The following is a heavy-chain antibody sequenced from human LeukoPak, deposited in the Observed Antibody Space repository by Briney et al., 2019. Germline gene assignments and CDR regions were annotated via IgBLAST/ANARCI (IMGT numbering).Heavy chain of an antibody. CDR2: IKQDGSEK. CDR1: GFTVSSNY. J-gene: IGHJ4*02. CDR3: ARLDEYYDFWSGYYHFDY. D-gene: IGHD3-3*01. V-gene: IGHV3-7*01. Sequence: GGSLRLSCAASGFTVSSNYMSWVRQAPGKGLEWVANIKQDGSEKYYVDSVKGRFTISRDNAKNSLYLQMNSLRAEDTAVYYCARLDEYYDFWSGYYHFDYWGQGTLVTVSS.